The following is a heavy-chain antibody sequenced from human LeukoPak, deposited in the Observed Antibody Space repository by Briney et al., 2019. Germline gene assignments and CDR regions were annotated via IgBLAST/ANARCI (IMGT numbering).Heavy chain of an antibody. CDR2: ISGSGGST. Sequence: GGSLRLSCTASGFTFSSYAMSWVRQAPGKGLEWVSAISGSGGSTYYADSVKGRFTISRDNSKNTLYLQMNSLRAEDTAVYYCAKELYNWNYVPWFDPWGQGTLVTVSS. CDR3: AKELYNWNYVPWFDP. V-gene: IGHV3-23*01. J-gene: IGHJ5*02. D-gene: IGHD1-7*01. CDR1: GFTFSSYA.